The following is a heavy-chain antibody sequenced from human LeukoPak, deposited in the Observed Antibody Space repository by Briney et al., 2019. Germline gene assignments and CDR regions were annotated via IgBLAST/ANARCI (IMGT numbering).Heavy chain of an antibody. CDR2: IYTSGST. CDR3: ATGVVATDPSYYFDY. D-gene: IGHD5-12*01. J-gene: IGHJ4*02. V-gene: IGHV4-4*09. CDR1: GGSFSGYY. Sequence: SETLSLTCAVYGGSFSGYYWSWIRQPPGKGLEWIGYIYTSGSTNYNPSLKSRATISVDTSKNQFSLKLSSVTAADTAVYYCATGVVATDPSYYFDYWGQGTLVTVSS.